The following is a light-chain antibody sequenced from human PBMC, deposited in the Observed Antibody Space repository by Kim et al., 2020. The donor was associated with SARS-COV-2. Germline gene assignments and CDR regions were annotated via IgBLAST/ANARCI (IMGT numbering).Light chain of an antibody. CDR2: DVT. Sequence: SALTQPRSVSGSPGQSITISCTGTTSDVGGYNFVSWFQVSPGKAPRLLIYDVTKRPSGVPDRFSGSKSGNTASLTISGLQADDEAEYFCCSYTRSSSRVFGEGTQVTVL. CDR3: CSYTRSSSRV. J-gene: IGLJ3*02. CDR1: TSDVGGYNF. V-gene: IGLV2-11*01.